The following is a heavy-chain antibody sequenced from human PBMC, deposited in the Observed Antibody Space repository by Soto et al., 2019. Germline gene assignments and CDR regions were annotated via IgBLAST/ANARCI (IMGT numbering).Heavy chain of an antibody. CDR1: GFSSSYYV. V-gene: IGHV3-23*01. CDR3: ARGEGRTSHFFDL. J-gene: IGHJ2*01. CDR2: ITTGGGNT. Sequence: ESGGGLVQPGGSLRLSCAASGFSSSYYVMTWVRQAPGKGLEWVSTITTGGGNTDYGDSVKGRFTISRDNSKYTLSLQMNSLTAEDTAVYYCARGEGRTSHFFDLWGRGTLVTVSS. D-gene: IGHD2-2*01.